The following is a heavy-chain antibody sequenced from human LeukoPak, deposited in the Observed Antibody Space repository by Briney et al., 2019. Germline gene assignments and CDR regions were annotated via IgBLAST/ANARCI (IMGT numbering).Heavy chain of an antibody. Sequence: SETLSLTCTVSGGSVSSSSYYWGWIRQPPGKGLEWIGSIYYSGSTYYNPSLKSRVTISVDTSKNQFSLKLSSVTAADTAVYYCARDGYYYGSGSPHFDYWGQGTLVTVSS. CDR1: GGSVSSSSYY. CDR2: IYYSGST. V-gene: IGHV4-39*07. CDR3: ARDGYYYGSGSPHFDY. J-gene: IGHJ4*02. D-gene: IGHD3-10*01.